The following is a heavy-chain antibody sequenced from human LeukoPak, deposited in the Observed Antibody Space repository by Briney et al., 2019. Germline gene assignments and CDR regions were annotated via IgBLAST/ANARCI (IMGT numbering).Heavy chain of an antibody. CDR2: INASGST. CDR3: ARDRETIDY. J-gene: IGHJ4*02. Sequence: PSETLSLTCSVSGGSINNYYWSWIRQSAGKGLEWIGQINASGSTTYHPSLKSRVTVSVDTSKNQFSLKLSSVTAADTAVYYCARDRETIDYWGQGTLVTVSS. CDR1: GGSINNYY. D-gene: IGHD1-14*01. V-gene: IGHV4-4*07.